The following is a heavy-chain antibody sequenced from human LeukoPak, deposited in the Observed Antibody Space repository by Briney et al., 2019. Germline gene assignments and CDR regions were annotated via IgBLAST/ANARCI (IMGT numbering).Heavy chain of an antibody. CDR1: GNYW. Sequence: GGSLRLSCAASGNYWMHWVRQAPGKGLVWVSHINSDGSSTNYADSVKGRFTISRDNAKNTLYLQMNSLRAEDTAVYYCARTGIAARPTVWFDPWGQGTLVTVSS. CDR3: ARTGIAARPTVWFDP. CDR2: INSDGSST. J-gene: IGHJ5*02. D-gene: IGHD6-6*01. V-gene: IGHV3-74*01.